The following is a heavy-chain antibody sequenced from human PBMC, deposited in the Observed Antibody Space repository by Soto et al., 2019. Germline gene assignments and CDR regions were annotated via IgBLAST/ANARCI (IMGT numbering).Heavy chain of an antibody. D-gene: IGHD6-19*01. J-gene: IGHJ4*02. CDR3: ARGSRSGWYSF. Sequence: SETVSLTCAVYGGSFSGYYWSWIRQPPGKGLEWIGEINHSGSTNYNPSLKSRVTISVDTSKNQFSLKLSSVTAADTAVYYCARGSRSGWYSFWGQGTLVTVSS. V-gene: IGHV4-34*01. CDR2: INHSGST. CDR1: GGSFSGYY.